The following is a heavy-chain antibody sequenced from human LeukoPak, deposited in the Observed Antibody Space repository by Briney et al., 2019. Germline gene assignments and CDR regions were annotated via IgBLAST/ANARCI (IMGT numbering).Heavy chain of an antibody. V-gene: IGHV4-59*01. J-gene: IGHJ4*02. CDR3: ARAAPLYYYDSSGYYFDY. CDR2: IYYSGST. Sequence: SETLSLTCTVSGGSISSYYWSWIRQPPGKGLEWIGYIYYSGSTNYNPSLKSRVTISVDTSKNQFSLKLSSVTAADTAVHYCARAAPLYYYDSSGYYFDYWGQGTLVTVSS. CDR1: GGSISSYY. D-gene: IGHD3-22*01.